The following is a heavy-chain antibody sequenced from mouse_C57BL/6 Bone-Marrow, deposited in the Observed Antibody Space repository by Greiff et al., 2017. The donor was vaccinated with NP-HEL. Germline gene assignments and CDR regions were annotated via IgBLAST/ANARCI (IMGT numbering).Heavy chain of an antibody. J-gene: IGHJ1*03. CDR3: ANYYGSSSYWYFDV. CDR2: ISDGGSYT. V-gene: IGHV5-4*03. Sequence: EVKLVESGGGLVKPGGSLKLSCAASGFTFSSYAMSWVRQTPEKRLEWVATISDGGSYTYYPDNVKGRFTISRDNATNNLYLQMSHLKSEDTAMYYGANYYGSSSYWYFDVWGTGTTVTVSS. CDR1: GFTFSSYA. D-gene: IGHD1-1*01.